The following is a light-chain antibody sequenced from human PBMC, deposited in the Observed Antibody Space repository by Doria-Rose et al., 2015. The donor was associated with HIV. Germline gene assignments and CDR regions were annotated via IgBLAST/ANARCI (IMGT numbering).Light chain of an antibody. CDR2: DGS. CDR1: QSFSSTY. CDR3: HQYGTSWT. Sequence: EIVMTQSPGTLSLSPGERATLSCRASQSFSSTYLAWYLQKPGQAPSLLTYDGSTRATGIPDWFSASGSGTDFTLTINRLEPEDFALYYCHQYGTSWTFGQGTKVEI. J-gene: IGKJ1*01. V-gene: IGKV3-20*01.